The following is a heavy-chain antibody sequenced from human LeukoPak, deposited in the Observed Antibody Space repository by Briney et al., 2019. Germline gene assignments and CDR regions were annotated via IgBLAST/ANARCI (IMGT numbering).Heavy chain of an antibody. CDR3: AREGIQVWLLGAY. Sequence: ASVKVSCKASGYTFTGDYMHWVRQAPGQGFEWMGWINPNSGGTNYAQKFQGRVTMTRDTSISTAYMELSRLRSDDTAVYYCAREGIQVWLLGAYWGQGTLVTVSS. D-gene: IGHD5-18*01. CDR2: INPNSGGT. J-gene: IGHJ4*02. V-gene: IGHV1-2*02. CDR1: GYTFTGDY.